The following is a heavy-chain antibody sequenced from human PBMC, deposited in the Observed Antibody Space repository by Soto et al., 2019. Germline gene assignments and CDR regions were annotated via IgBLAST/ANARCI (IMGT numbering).Heavy chain of an antibody. Sequence: PGGSLRLSCTASGFTFNHYAMGWVRQAPGKGLEWVSAVSGRGGSTKYADSVKGRFIISRDNSNSTLYLQMDSLRGEDTAVYYCAKDSTVTTSLYFYYYGFDVWGRGTTVTVSS. D-gene: IGHD4-17*01. J-gene: IGHJ6*01. CDR2: VSGRGGST. CDR1: GFTFNHYA. V-gene: IGHV3-23*01. CDR3: AKDSTVTTSLYFYYYGFDV.